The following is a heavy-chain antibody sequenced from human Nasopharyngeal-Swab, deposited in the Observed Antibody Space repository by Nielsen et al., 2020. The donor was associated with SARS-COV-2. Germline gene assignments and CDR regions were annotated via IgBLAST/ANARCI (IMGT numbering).Heavy chain of an antibody. D-gene: IGHD3-22*01. Sequence: GGSLRLSCAASGFTFNNYGMHWVRRAPGKGLEWVAVIWYGGSEKHYADSVRGRFTISRDNPKNTLYLQMNSLRAEDTAIYYCGRDRYYDSSGFDYWGQGTLVSVSS. CDR3: GRDRYYDSSGFDY. V-gene: IGHV3-33*01. J-gene: IGHJ4*02. CDR2: IWYGGSEK. CDR1: GFTFNNYG.